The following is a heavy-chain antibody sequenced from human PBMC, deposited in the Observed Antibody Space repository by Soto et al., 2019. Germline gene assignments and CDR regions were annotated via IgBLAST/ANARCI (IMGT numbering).Heavy chain of an antibody. CDR2: IHHSGST. V-gene: IGHV4-4*02. CDR1: GGSISSSNW. J-gene: IGHJ4*02. D-gene: IGHD6-19*01. Sequence: QVQLQESGPGLVKPSGTLSLTCALSGGSISSSNWWSWVRQPPGKRLEWIGEIHHSGSTNYKSSLKSRVTISVDKSKNQFSLKLTSVTAADTAVYYCARNGYSNGWYHFDYWGQGILVTVSS. CDR3: ARNGYSNGWYHFDY.